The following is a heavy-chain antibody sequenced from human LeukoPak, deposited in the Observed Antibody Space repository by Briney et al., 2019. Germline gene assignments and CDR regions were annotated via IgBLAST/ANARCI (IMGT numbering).Heavy chain of an antibody. Sequence: SETLSLTCAVYGGSSSGYYWSWIRQPPGKGLEWIGEINHSGSTNYNPSLKSRVTISVDTSKNQFSLKLSSVTAADTAVYYCAIDSGYDNFDYWGQGTLVTVSS. D-gene: IGHD5-12*01. J-gene: IGHJ4*02. CDR1: GGSSSGYY. V-gene: IGHV4-34*01. CDR2: INHSGST. CDR3: AIDSGYDNFDY.